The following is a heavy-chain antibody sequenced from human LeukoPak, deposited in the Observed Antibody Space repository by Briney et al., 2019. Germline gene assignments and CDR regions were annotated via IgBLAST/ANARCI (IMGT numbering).Heavy chain of an antibody. Sequence: SETLSLTCTVSGASISSYYYTWIRQTAGRGLEWIGRLYVSGSTDYNPSLKSRVTISVDTSNNQFSLNLNSVTAADTAVYFCARDLSGSLYFDYWGQGVLVTVSS. CDR1: GASISSYY. D-gene: IGHD3-10*01. CDR2: LYVSGST. V-gene: IGHV4-4*07. J-gene: IGHJ4*02. CDR3: ARDLSGSLYFDY.